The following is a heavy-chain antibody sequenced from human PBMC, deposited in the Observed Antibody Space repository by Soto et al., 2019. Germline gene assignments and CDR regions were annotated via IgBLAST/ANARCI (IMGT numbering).Heavy chain of an antibody. CDR2: IYYSGSP. D-gene: IGHD6-19*01. V-gene: IGHV4-59*08. CDR3: ARLSGWCVDY. CDR1: GGSLSSYY. Sequence: QVQLQESGPGLVKSSETLSLTCTVSGGSLSSYYWSWIRQPPGKGLEWIGYIYYSGSPNYNPSLKSRVTMSVDTSTHQSTLKPRSVTAADRAVYYWARLSGWCVDYWGQGTLGTVSS. J-gene: IGHJ4*02.